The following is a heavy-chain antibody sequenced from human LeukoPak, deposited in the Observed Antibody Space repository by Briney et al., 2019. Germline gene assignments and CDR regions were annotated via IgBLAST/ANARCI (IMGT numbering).Heavy chain of an antibody. Sequence: SETLSLTCAVYGGSFSGYYWRWIRQPPGKGLEWIGEINHSGSTNYNPSLKSRVTISLDTSENQFSLNLSSVTATDTAVYYCAVNYGQDDSWGQGKLVTASS. J-gene: IGHJ4*02. V-gene: IGHV4-34*01. CDR1: GGSFSGYY. CDR3: AVNYGQDDS. CDR2: INHSGST. D-gene: IGHD3-10*01.